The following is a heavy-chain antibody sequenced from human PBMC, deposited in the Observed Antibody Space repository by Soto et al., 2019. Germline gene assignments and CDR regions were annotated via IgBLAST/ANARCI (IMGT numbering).Heavy chain of an antibody. V-gene: IGHV1-18*01. J-gene: IGHJ4*02. Sequence: ASVKVSCKASGYTFTSYGISWVRQAPGQGLEWMGWISAYNGNTNYAQKLQGRVTMTTDTSTSTAYMELRSLRSDDTAVYYCARGGCSSTSCYGSGFCDYWGQGTLVTVSS. CDR2: ISAYNGNT. CDR3: ARGGCSSTSCYGSGFCDY. D-gene: IGHD2-2*01. CDR1: GYTFTSYG.